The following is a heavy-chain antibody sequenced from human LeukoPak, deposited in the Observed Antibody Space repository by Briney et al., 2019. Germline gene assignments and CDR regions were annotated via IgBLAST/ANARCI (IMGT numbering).Heavy chain of an antibody. CDR1: GGSVSSGSYY. CDR2: IYYSGST. CDR3: ARDRGRTVAYYYGMDV. Sequence: SETLSLTCTVSGGSVSSGSYYWSWIRQPPGKGLEWIGYIYYSGSTNYNPSLKSRVTISVDTSKNQFSLKLSSVSAADTAVYYCARDRGRTVAYYYGMDVWGQGTTVTVSS. V-gene: IGHV4-61*01. D-gene: IGHD1-26*01. J-gene: IGHJ6*02.